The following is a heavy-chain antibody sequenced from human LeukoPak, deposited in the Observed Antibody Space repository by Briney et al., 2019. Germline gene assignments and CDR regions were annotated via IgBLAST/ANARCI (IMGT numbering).Heavy chain of an antibody. V-gene: IGHV3-74*01. CDR1: GFTFSNYW. D-gene: IGHD2-21*01. CDR2: INSDARST. CDR3: AKGGDRGNYYSDS. J-gene: IGHJ4*02. Sequence: GGSLRLSCAASGFTFSNYWMHWVRQAPGKGLVWVSRINSDARSTSYADSVKGRFTISRDNAKNTLYLQMNSLRAEDTAVYFCAKGGDRGNYYSDSWGQGTLVSVSS.